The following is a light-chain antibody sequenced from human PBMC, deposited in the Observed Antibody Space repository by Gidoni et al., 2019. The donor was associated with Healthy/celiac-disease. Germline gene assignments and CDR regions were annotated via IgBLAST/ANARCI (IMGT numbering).Light chain of an antibody. CDR1: QSLLHSNGYNY. J-gene: IGKJ1*01. CDR3: MQALQPT. Sequence: DIGMTKQQLSLPVTPGEQASISCRSSQSLLHSNGYNYWDWYLQKPGQSPQLLIYLGSNRASGVPDRFSGSGSGTDFTLKISRVEAEDVWVYYCMQALQPTFGQGTKVEIK. CDR2: LGS. V-gene: IGKV2-28*01.